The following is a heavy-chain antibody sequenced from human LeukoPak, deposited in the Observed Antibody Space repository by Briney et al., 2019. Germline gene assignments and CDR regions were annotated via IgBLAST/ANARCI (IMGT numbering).Heavy chain of an antibody. Sequence: GGSLRLSCAASGFTFSSQPMHWVRQTPGKGLEWVALISFDGKNKFYGDSVIGRFTISRDNTKNTLFLQMNSLRAEDMGVYYCVRPMTTTGNFEHWGQGTLVTVSS. CDR3: VRPMTTTGNFEH. D-gene: IGHD1-1*01. CDR2: ISFDGKNK. V-gene: IGHV3-30*03. CDR1: GFTFSSQP. J-gene: IGHJ4*02.